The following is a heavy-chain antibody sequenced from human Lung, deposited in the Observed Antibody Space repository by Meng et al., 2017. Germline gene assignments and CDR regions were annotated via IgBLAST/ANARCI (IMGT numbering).Heavy chain of an antibody. CDR3: AKISPTHYGSGRGKLDYYYYGMDV. V-gene: IGHV5-51*01. CDR1: GYSFTNYL. D-gene: IGHD3-10*01. Sequence: GESLKISCKGSGYSFTNYLIGWVRQMPGQGLEWMGIIYPGESDTSYSPSFQGQVTISADKSISTAYLQWGSLKASDTAMYYCAKISPTHYGSGRGKLDYYYYGMDVWGQGTTVTVSS. J-gene: IGHJ6*02. CDR2: IYPGESDT.